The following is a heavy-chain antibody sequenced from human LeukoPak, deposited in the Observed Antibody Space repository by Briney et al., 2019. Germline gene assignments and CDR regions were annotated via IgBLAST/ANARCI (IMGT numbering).Heavy chain of an antibody. CDR3: AREFSIRDGYNEVAQKSFDY. V-gene: IGHV1-46*01. D-gene: IGHD5-24*01. J-gene: IGHJ4*02. CDR1: GYTFTNYY. Sequence: GASVTVSCKAPGYTFTNYYMHWVRQAPGQGLEWMGLINPSGDNTAYAQKFRGRVTMTRDTSTSTVYMELSSLRSEDTAVYYCAREFSIRDGYNEVAQKSFDYWGQGTLVTVSS. CDR2: INPSGDNT.